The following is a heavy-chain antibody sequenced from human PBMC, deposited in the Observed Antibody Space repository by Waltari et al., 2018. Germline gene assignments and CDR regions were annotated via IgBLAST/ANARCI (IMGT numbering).Heavy chain of an antibody. J-gene: IGHJ6*02. CDR2: IIPIFGTA. V-gene: IGHV1-69*01. CDR3: ARAGACGGDCYNYYYYGMDV. Sequence: QVQLVQSGAEVKKPGSSVKVSCKASGGTFSSYAISWVRQAPGQGLEWMGGIIPIFGTANYTQKFQGRVTITADESTSTAYMELSSLRSEDTAVYYCARAGACGGDCYNYYYYGMDVWGQGTTVIVSS. CDR1: GGTFSSYA. D-gene: IGHD2-21*02.